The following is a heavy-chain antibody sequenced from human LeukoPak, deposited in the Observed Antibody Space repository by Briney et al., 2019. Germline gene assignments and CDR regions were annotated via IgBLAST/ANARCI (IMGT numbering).Heavy chain of an antibody. J-gene: IGHJ5*02. Sequence: GRSLRLSCAASGFTFSGNSMHWVRQAPGKGLEWVAVISYDGSKKYYADSVKGRFILSRDNSKNTLYLQMNSLRAEDTAVYYCARKFTMIVNALSPWGQGTLVTVSS. V-gene: IGHV3-30-3*01. CDR1: GFTFSGNS. CDR2: ISYDGSKK. D-gene: IGHD3-22*01. CDR3: ARKFTMIVNALSP.